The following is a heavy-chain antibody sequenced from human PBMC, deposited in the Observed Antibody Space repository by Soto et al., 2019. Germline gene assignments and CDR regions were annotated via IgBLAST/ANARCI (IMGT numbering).Heavy chain of an antibody. CDR3: ARQDGYYYYMDV. Sequence: QVELQESGPGLVKPSETLSLTCKVSGGSFSSHXXXXXXXPPGEGMEWIGYVXYTGSTNYNPSLRSRVLISVDTSKNQXSXXXXSVTAADTAVYYCARQDGYYYYMDVWGKGTTVTVSS. CDR1: GGSFSSHX. V-gene: IGHV4-59*08. J-gene: IGHJ6*03. CDR2: VXYTGST.